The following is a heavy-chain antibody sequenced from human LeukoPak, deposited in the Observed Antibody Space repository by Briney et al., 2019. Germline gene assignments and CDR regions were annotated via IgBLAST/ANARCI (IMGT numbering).Heavy chain of an antibody. Sequence: ASVKVSCKASGYTFTGYYMHWVRQAPGQGLEWMGIINPSGGSTSYAQKFQGRVTMTRDTSTSTVYMELSSLRSEDTAVYYCARSADSSTYCSSTSCYFAAPDYWGQGTLVTVSS. CDR2: INPSGGST. CDR3: ARSADSSTYCSSTSCYFAAPDY. J-gene: IGHJ4*02. CDR1: GYTFTGYY. V-gene: IGHV1-46*01. D-gene: IGHD2-2*01.